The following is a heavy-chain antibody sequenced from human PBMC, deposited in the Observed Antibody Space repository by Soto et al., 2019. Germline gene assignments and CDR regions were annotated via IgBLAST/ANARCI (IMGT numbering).Heavy chain of an antibody. Sequence: SETLSLTCSVSGGSISGSYWSLIRQSPGKGLEWLGYVYYTGSTNYSPSLRSRVSISVGTPKNEFSLRLSSVTAADTAVYFCARSVAVPGAHIDYWGQGTQVTVSS. CDR1: GGSISGSY. V-gene: IGHV4-59*01. J-gene: IGHJ4*02. CDR2: VYYTGST. CDR3: ARSVAVPGAHIDY. D-gene: IGHD6-19*01.